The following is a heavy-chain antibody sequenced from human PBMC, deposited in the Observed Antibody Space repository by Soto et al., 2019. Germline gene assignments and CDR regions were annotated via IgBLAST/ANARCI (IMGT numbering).Heavy chain of an antibody. Sequence: PGGSLRLSCAVSGFTFDDYAMHWVRQAPGKGLEWVAGIIWNSAYIVYADSVKGRFTISRDNAKNFLYLQMNSLRAEDTALYYCVKDSTVSGVRQGLDFWGRGTLVTVSS. CDR2: IIWNSAYI. D-gene: IGHD6-19*01. J-gene: IGHJ4*02. V-gene: IGHV3-9*01. CDR1: GFTFDDYA. CDR3: VKDSTVSGVRQGLDF.